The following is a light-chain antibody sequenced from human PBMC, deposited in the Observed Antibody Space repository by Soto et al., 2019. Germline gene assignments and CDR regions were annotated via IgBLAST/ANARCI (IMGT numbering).Light chain of an antibody. CDR2: HAS. Sequence: IQMTQSPSTLSASVGDRFTITCRASQSISGWLAWYQQKPGTAPKVLIYHASNLQSGVPSRFSGSGSGTEFTLTISSLQPDDFATYYCQQYNSYSFGLGTKV. V-gene: IGKV1-5*01. CDR3: QQYNSYS. J-gene: IGKJ1*01. CDR1: QSISGW.